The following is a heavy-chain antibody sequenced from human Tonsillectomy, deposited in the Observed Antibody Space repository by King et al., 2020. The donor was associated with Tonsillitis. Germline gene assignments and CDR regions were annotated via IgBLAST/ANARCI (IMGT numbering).Heavy chain of an antibody. CDR2: ISASGGGT. CDR1: GFTFSTYA. D-gene: IGHD6-19*01. CDR3: AKDGSSGWPNDAFDI. Sequence: VQLVESGGGLVQPGGSLRLSCAASGFTFSTYAMSWVRQAPGKGLDWVSTISASGGGTYYADSVRGRFTISRDNSKITVFLQMNSLRAEDTAVYFCAKDGSSGWPNDAFDIWGQGTMVTVSS. V-gene: IGHV3-23*04. J-gene: IGHJ3*02.